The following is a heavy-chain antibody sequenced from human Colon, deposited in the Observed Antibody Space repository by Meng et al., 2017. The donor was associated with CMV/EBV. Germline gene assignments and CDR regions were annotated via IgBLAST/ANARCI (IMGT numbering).Heavy chain of an antibody. CDR2: LIPMFGTP. Sequence: SVKVSCKTSGGPFKSNAISWVRQAPGQGLEWMGGLIPMFGTPKYAQKFQGRVTITADESTSTTYMELSSLTSDDTAVYYCARSPLPAALNWFDSWGQGTLVTVSS. CDR1: GGPFKSNA. J-gene: IGHJ5*01. V-gene: IGHV1-69*13. CDR3: ARSPLPAALNWFDS. D-gene: IGHD2-2*01.